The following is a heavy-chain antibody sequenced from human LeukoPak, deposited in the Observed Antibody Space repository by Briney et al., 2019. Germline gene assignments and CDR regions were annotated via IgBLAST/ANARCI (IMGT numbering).Heavy chain of an antibody. CDR2: TNSDGSNT. CDR1: GFTFRNDW. CDR3: ARDLGYSLDH. Sequence: GGSLRLSCAASGFTFRNDWMHWVRQAPGKGLVWVSLTNSDGSNTIYADSVKGRFTVSRDNAKSTLYLQMNSLRAEDTAVYYCARDLGYSLDHWGQGTLVTVSS. J-gene: IGHJ4*02. D-gene: IGHD2-15*01. V-gene: IGHV3-74*01.